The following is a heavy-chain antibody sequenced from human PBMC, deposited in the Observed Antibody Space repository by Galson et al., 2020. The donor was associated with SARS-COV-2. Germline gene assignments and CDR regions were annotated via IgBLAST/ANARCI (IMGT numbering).Heavy chain of an antibody. CDR2: IWYDGSNK. V-gene: IGHV3-33*06. D-gene: IGHD2-21*01. CDR1: GFTFSSYG. Sequence: GGSLRLSCAASGFTFSSYGMHWVRQAPGKGLEWVAVIWYDGSNKYYADSVKGRFTISRDNSKNTLYLQMNSLRAEDTAVYYCAKWASPYCGGDCYSAYFDYWGQGTLVTVSS. CDR3: AKWASPYCGGDCYSAYFDY. J-gene: IGHJ4*02.